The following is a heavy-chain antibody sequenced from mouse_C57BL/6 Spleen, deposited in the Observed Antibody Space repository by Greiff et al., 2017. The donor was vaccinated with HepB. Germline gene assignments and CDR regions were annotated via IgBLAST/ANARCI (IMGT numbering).Heavy chain of an antibody. CDR3: ARSGYGSSYWYFDV. D-gene: IGHD1-1*01. CDR2: INPGSGGT. V-gene: IGHV1-54*01. Sequence: VQLQQSGAELVRPGTSVKVSCKASGYAFTNYLIEWVKQRPGQGLEWIGGINPGSGGTNYNEKFKGKATLTADKSSSTAYMQLSSLTSEDSAVYFCARSGYGSSYWYFDVWGTGTTVTVSS. J-gene: IGHJ1*03. CDR1: GYAFTNYL.